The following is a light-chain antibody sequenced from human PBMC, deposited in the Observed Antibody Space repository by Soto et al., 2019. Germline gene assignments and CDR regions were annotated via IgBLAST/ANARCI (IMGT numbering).Light chain of an antibody. V-gene: IGKV3-20*01. CDR2: GAS. Sequence: EIVLTQSPGTLSLSPGERATLSCRASQRVSSNYLGWYQQKPGQAPRLLISGASSRATGIPDRFSGSGSGTEFALTISSLQPDDFATYYCQQYYSYSTFGQGTKVDI. CDR1: QRVSSNY. CDR3: QQYYSYST. J-gene: IGKJ1*01.